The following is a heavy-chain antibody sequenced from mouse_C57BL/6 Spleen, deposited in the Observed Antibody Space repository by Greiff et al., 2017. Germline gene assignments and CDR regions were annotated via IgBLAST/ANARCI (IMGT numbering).Heavy chain of an antibody. CDR2: IYPGSGST. CDR1: GYTFTSYW. CDR3: AREGEGWYFDV. J-gene: IGHJ1*03. Sequence: QVQLKESGAELVKPGASVKMSCKASGYTFTSYWITWVKQRPGQGLEWIGDIYPGSGSTNYNEKFKSKATLTVDTSSSTAYMQLSSLTSEDSAVYYCAREGEGWYFDVWGTGTTVTVSS. V-gene: IGHV1-55*01.